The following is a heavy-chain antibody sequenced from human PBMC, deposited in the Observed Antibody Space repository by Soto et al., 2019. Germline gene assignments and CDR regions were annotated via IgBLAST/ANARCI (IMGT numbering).Heavy chain of an antibody. CDR1: GFTFSSYG. J-gene: IGHJ6*02. D-gene: IGHD2-15*01. CDR2: ISYDERNK. CDR3: AKGLVVVAAGNDYYGMDV. V-gene: IGHV3-30*18. Sequence: QVQLVESGGGVVQPGRSLRLSCAASGFTFSSYGMHWVRQAPGKGLEWVAVISYDERNKYYADSVKGRFTISRDNSKNTXXLQMNSLRAEDTAVYYCAKGLVVVAAGNDYYGMDVWGQGTTVTVSS.